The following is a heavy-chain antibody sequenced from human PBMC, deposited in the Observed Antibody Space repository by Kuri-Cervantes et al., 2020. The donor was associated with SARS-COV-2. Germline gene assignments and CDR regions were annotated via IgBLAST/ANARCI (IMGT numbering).Heavy chain of an antibody. CDR1: GYTFSHYG. V-gene: IGHV1-18*01. D-gene: IGHD3-3*01. J-gene: IGHJ4*02. CDR2: ISTHHGNT. Sequence: ASVKVSCKASGYTFSHYGINWVRQAPGQGLEWMGWISTHHGNTNYAQKFQGRVTMTTDTFMTTAYMELRSLRSDDTAVYFCARDPPDFWSGSYGSSRQDLDYWGQGTLVTGSS. CDR3: ARDPPDFWSGSYGSSRQDLDY.